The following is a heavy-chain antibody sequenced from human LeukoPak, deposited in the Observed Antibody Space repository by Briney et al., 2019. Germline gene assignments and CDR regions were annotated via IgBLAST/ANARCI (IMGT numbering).Heavy chain of an antibody. Sequence: GRSLRLSCAASGFTFSRYWMHWVRQAPGKGLLWVSRINSDGSSTTYAYSVKGRFTITRDNAKNTLYLQMNSLRAEDTALYYCASRWWYFDLWGRGTLVTVSS. J-gene: IGHJ2*01. CDR2: INSDGSST. D-gene: IGHD6-13*01. V-gene: IGHV3-74*03. CDR3: ASRWWYFDL. CDR1: GFTFSRYW.